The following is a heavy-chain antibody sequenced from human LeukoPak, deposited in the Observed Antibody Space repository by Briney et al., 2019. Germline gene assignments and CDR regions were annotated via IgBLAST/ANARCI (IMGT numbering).Heavy chain of an antibody. J-gene: IGHJ4*02. Sequence: ASVTVSFRTSGDGFTSFDIHRGGQAAGQGDEWMSWMTPNSEKRSYAQKFQGRVTMTAETSIDTAYMELSSLTFDDTAIYYCATGRGWGILDSWGQGNLVTVSS. D-gene: IGHD6-19*01. CDR2: MTPNSEKR. CDR3: ATGRGWGILDS. V-gene: IGHV1-8*01. CDR1: GDGFTSFD.